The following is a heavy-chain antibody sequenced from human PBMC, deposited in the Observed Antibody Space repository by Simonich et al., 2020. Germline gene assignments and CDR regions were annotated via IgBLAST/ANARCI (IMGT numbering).Heavy chain of an antibody. J-gene: IGHJ3*02. CDR1: GYTFTGYY. CDR2: INPNGGCT. D-gene: IGHD2-21*01. Sequence: QVQLVQSGAEGKKPGASVKVSCKASGYTFTGYYMHWVRQAPGQGLECMEWINPNGGCTNCAQKFQGRVTMTRDTSIGTAYMELSRLRSDDTAVYYCARNGLVGILKAFDIWGQGTMVTVSS. V-gene: IGHV1-2*02. CDR3: ARNGLVGILKAFDI.